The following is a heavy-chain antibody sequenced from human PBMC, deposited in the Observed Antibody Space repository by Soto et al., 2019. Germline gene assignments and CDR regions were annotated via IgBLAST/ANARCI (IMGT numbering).Heavy chain of an antibody. J-gene: IGHJ4*02. Sequence: EVQLVESGGGLVQRGGSLRLSCAASGFTFSSFAMTWVRQAPGKGLEWVSSISHIGGSTYYTDSVKGRFTISRDDSKNTLYLQMNSLRVEDTAVYYCAKDGSISPIDNWGQGTLVIVSS. CDR2: ISHIGGST. CDR1: GFTFSSFA. V-gene: IGHV3-23*04. D-gene: IGHD6-13*01. CDR3: AKDGSISPIDN.